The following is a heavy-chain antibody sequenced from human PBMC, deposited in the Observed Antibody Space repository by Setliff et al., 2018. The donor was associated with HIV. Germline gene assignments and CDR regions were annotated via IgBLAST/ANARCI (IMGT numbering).Heavy chain of an antibody. J-gene: IGHJ3*02. CDR3: ARDLHANYHVVDI. CDR2: IYYTGST. D-gene: IGHD2-15*01. Sequence: SETLSLTCTVSGGSIASGGYYWSWIRHHPGKGLECIGYIYYTGSTYYNPSLQSRLTMSADTSKNQLYLKINSVTAADTAVYFCARDLHANYHVVDIWGPGTMVTVSS. CDR1: GGSIASGGYY. V-gene: IGHV4-31*03.